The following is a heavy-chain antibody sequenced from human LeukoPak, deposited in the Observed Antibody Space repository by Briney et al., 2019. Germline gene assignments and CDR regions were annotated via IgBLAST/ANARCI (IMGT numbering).Heavy chain of an antibody. CDR3: ARESFTVITPGAFDI. CDR2: IFYSGSA. CDR1: GGSINSYY. Sequence: SETLSLTCTVSGGSINSYYWSWIRQPPGKGLEWIGYIFYSGSANYNPSLKSRVTISLDTSKIQFSLTLSSVTAADTAVYYCARESFTVITPGAFDIWGQGTMVTVSS. J-gene: IGHJ3*02. D-gene: IGHD4-23*01. V-gene: IGHV4-59*12.